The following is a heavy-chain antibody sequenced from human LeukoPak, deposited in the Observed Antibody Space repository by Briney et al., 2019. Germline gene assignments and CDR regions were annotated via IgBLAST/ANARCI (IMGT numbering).Heavy chain of an antibody. CDR2: INPSGGST. Sequence: ASVKVSCKASGYTFTSYYMHWVRQAPGQGLEWMGIINPSGGSTSYVQKFQDRVTMTRDTSTSTVYMELSSLRSEDTAVYYCAREAVAGTNAFDIWGQGTMVTVSS. CDR1: GYTFTSYY. V-gene: IGHV1-46*03. D-gene: IGHD6-19*01. CDR3: AREAVAGTNAFDI. J-gene: IGHJ3*02.